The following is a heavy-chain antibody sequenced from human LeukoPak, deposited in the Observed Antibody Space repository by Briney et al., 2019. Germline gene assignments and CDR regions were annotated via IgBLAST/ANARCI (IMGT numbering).Heavy chain of an antibody. CDR1: GYTFTGYY. J-gene: IGHJ4*02. D-gene: IGHD1-1*01. CDR2: INPNSGGT. Sequence: AASVKVSCKASGYTFTGYYMHWVRQAPGQGLEWMGRINPNSGGTNYAQKFQGRVTMTRDTSINTAYMELSRLRSDDTAVYYCARDPNWNANDYWGQGTQVTVSS. V-gene: IGHV1-2*06. CDR3: ARDPNWNANDY.